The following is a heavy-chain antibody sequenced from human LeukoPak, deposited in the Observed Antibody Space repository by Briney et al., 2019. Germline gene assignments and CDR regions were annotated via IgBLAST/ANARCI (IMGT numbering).Heavy chain of an antibody. CDR2: ISRTSEYI. CDR1: GFSFSI. V-gene: IGHV3-21*01. CDR3: AGGRDFDY. D-gene: IGHD3-16*01. J-gene: IGHJ4*02. Sequence: GGSLRLSCAASGFSFSIMNWVRQAPGKGLEWVSSISRTSEYIHYADSVRGRFAISRDNAKNSVYLQMNSLRAEDTAVYFCAGGRDFDYWGQGILVTVSA.